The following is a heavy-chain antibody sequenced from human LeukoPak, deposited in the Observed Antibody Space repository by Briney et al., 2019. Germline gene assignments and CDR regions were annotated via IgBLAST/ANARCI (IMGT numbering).Heavy chain of an antibody. Sequence: GGSLRLSCAGSGFTFGTYAMTWVRQAPGMGLEWVSSISGSSATIYYADSVKGRFTISRDNSKNTLYLQMNSLRAEDTAVYYCAKDPVYYYDRSGYDYWGQGTLVTVSS. V-gene: IGHV3-23*01. D-gene: IGHD3-22*01. CDR3: AKDPVYYYDRSGYDY. J-gene: IGHJ4*02. CDR2: ISGSSATI. CDR1: GFTFGTYA.